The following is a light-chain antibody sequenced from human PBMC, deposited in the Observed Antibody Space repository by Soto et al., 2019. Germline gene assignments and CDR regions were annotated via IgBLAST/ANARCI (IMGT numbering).Light chain of an antibody. J-gene: IGLJ2*01. CDR1: NIESNS. CDR2: DDT. CDR3: QVWDSRSDQVV. Sequence: SYELTQPPSASVAPVQTARITCGGNNIESNSVHWYQQRPGQAPVLVVFDDTDRPSGIPERFSGSNSGNTATLTISRVEAGDEADYYCQVWDSRSDQVVFGGGTKVTVL. V-gene: IGLV3-21*02.